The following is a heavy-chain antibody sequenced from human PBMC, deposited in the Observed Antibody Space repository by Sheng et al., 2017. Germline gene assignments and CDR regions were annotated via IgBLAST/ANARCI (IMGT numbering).Heavy chain of an antibody. J-gene: IGHJ4*02. V-gene: IGHV3-30*01. Sequence: QVHLVESGGDVVQPGRSLRLSCAASAFTFSSYAMHWVRQAPGKGLEWVAVISFDGSNKYNADSVKGRFTISRDNFRNILYLQMNSLRVEDMAVYYCSRGKYSSSRQPLDYWGQG. CDR1: AFTFSSYA. D-gene: IGHD6-6*01. CDR3: SRGKYSSSRQPLDY. CDR2: ISFDGSNK.